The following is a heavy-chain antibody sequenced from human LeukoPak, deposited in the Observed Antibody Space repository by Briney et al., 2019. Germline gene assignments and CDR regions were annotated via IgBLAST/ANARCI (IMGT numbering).Heavy chain of an antibody. CDR2: ISSSSSYI. V-gene: IGHV3-21*01. CDR3: AKGYCSGGYCYPGAGY. D-gene: IGHD2-15*01. J-gene: IGHJ4*02. Sequence: GGSLRLSCAASGFTFSSYSMNWVRQAPGKGLEWVSSISSSSSYIYYADSVKGRFTISRDNAKNSLYLQMNSLRAEDTAVYYCAKGYCSGGYCYPGAGYWGQGALVTVSS. CDR1: GFTFSSYS.